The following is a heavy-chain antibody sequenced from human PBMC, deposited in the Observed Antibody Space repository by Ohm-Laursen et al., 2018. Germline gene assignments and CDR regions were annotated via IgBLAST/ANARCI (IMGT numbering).Heavy chain of an antibody. Sequence: SDTLSLTCTVSGGSISSYYWSWIRQPAGKGLEWIGRIYTSGSTNYNPSLKSRVTMSVGTSKNQFSLKLSSVTAADTAVYYCAREYYDFWSGPLDYWGQGTLVTVSS. J-gene: IGHJ4*02. CDR1: GGSISSYY. CDR3: AREYYDFWSGPLDY. D-gene: IGHD3-3*01. V-gene: IGHV4-4*07. CDR2: IYTSGST.